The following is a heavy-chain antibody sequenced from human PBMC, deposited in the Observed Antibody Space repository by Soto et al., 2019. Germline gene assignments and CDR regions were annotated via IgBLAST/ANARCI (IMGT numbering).Heavy chain of an antibody. V-gene: IGHV4-4*07. D-gene: IGHD2-2*01. CDR1: GGSISSYY. CDR2: IYTSWST. J-gene: IGHJ5*02. CDR3: ARGPDHRYCSSTSCHYPGGNWFDP. Sequence: SETLSLTCTVSGGSISSYYWSWIRQPAGKGLEWIGRIYTSWSTSYNPSLKSRVTMSVDTSKNQFSLKLSSVTAADTAVYYCARGPDHRYCSSTSCHYPGGNWFDPWGQGTLVTVSS.